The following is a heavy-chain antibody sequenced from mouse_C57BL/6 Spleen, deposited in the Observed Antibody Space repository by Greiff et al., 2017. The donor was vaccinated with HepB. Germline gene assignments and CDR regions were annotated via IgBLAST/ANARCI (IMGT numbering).Heavy chain of an antibody. D-gene: IGHD1-1*01. CDR1: GFSLTSYG. V-gene: IGHV2-2*01. J-gene: IGHJ4*01. Sequence: VMLVESGPGLVQPSQSLSITCTVSGFSLTSYGVHWVRQSPGKGLEWLGVIWSGGSTDYNAAFISRLSISKDNSKSQVFFKMNSLQADDTAIYYCARSSYGSTYYYAMDYWGQGTSVTVSS. CDR3: ARSSYGSTYYYAMDY. CDR2: IWSGGST.